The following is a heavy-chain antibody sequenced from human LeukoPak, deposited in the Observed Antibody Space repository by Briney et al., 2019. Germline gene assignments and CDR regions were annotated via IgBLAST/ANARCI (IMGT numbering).Heavy chain of an antibody. D-gene: IGHD3-16*02. CDR2: INHSGST. J-gene: IGHJ4*02. CDR1: GGSFSGDY. CDR3: ARGETVMITFGGVIVASSFDY. V-gene: IGHV4-34*01. Sequence: SETLSLTCAVYGGSFSGDYWSWIRQPPGKGLEWIGEINHSGSTNYNPSLKSRVTISVDTSKNQFSLKLSSVTAADTAVYYCARGETVMITFGGVIVASSFDYWGQGTLVTVSS.